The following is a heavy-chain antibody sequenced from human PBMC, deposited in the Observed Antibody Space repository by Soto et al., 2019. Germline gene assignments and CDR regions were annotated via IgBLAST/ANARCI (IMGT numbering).Heavy chain of an antibody. Sequence: ASVKVSCKASGYTFTSYGISWVRQAPGQGLEWMGWISAYNGNTNYAQKLQGRVTMTTDTSTSTAYMELRSLRSDDTAVYYCARDLPGYCSSTSCRNWFDPWGQGTLVTVSS. CDR2: ISAYNGNT. D-gene: IGHD2-2*01. CDR1: GYTFTSYG. J-gene: IGHJ5*02. CDR3: ARDLPGYCSSTSCRNWFDP. V-gene: IGHV1-18*01.